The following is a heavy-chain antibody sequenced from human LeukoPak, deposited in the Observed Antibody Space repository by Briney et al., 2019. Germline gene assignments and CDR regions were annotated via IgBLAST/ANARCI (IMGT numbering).Heavy chain of an antibody. CDR1: GGSISSGSYY. Sequence: KTSETLSLTCTVFGGSISSGSYYWSWIRQPAGKGLEWIGHIYTSGSTTYNPSLRSRVIISVDTSNNQFSLRLRSVTAADTAVYYCARGYVWGTYRTEEADSWGQGTLVTVSS. V-gene: IGHV4-61*09. CDR2: IYTSGST. D-gene: IGHD3-16*02. CDR3: ARGYVWGTYRTEEADS. J-gene: IGHJ5*01.